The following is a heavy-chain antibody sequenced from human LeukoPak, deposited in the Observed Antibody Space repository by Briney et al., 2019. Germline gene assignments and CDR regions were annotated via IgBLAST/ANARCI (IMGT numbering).Heavy chain of an antibody. CDR1: GFTFSRYA. V-gene: IGHV3-64*01. CDR2: ISSNGGST. Sequence: GGSLRLSCAASGFTFSRYAMHWVREAPGKGLEYVSAISSNGGSTYYANSVKGRFTISRDNSKNTLYLQMGSLRAEDMAVYYCARVDCSSTSCKYFQHWGQGTLVTAPS. J-gene: IGHJ1*01. CDR3: ARVDCSSTSCKYFQH. D-gene: IGHD2-2*01.